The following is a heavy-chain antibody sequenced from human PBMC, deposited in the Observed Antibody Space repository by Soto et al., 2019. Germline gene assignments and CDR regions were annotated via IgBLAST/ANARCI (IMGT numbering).Heavy chain of an antibody. CDR2: IYDSGTT. Sequence: QLQLQESGSGLVKPSQTLSLTCAVSGGSISSGGYYWSWIRQPPGKGLEGIGYIYDSGTTYYNPSLKSRVTISVDRSKNQFSLKVRSVTAADTAVYYCARADDYESRSYSYFDNWGQGTLVAVSS. V-gene: IGHV4-30-2*01. J-gene: IGHJ4*02. D-gene: IGHD3-22*01. CDR3: ARADDYESRSYSYFDN. CDR1: GGSISSGGYY.